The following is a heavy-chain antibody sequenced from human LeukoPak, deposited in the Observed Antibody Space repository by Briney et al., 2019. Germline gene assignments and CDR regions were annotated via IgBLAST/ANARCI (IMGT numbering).Heavy chain of an antibody. CDR1: GGSISSYY. CDR2: IYYSGST. CDR3: ARDGYSSSLDP. D-gene: IGHD6-13*01. J-gene: IGHJ5*02. Sequence: SETLSLTCTVSGGSISSYYWSWIRQPPGKGLEWIGYIYYSGSTNYNPSLKSRVTISVDTSKNQFSLKLGSVTAADTAVYYCARDGYSSSLDPWGQGTLVTVSS. V-gene: IGHV4-59*01.